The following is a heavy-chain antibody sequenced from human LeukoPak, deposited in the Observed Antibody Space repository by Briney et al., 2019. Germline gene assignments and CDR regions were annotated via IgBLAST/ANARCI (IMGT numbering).Heavy chain of an antibody. CDR3: ARDAHNGYEFHDWFDP. D-gene: IGHD5-12*01. V-gene: IGHV1-2*02. CDR2: INPNSGGT. CDR1: GYTFTDYY. J-gene: IGHJ5*02. Sequence: ASVKVSCKASGYTFTDYYIHWVRQAPGQGLEWMGWINPNSGGTKYAQKFQGRVTMTTDTSISTAYMGMSRLTSDDTAVYYCARDAHNGYEFHDWFDPCGQGALVTVSS.